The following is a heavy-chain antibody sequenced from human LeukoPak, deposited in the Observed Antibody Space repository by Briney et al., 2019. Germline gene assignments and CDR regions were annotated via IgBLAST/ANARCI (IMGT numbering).Heavy chain of an antibody. CDR1: RGSFSGYY. J-gene: IGHJ6*02. Sequence: SETLSLTCAVYRGSFSGYYWSWIRQPPGKGLEWIGEINHSGSTNYNPSLTSRVTISVDTSKNQFSLKLSSVTAAATAVYYCASKVTYYYGSGSYHRHYYSGIDVWGQGTTVTVSS. V-gene: IGHV4-34*01. D-gene: IGHD3-10*01. CDR2: INHSGST. CDR3: ASKVTYYYGSGSYHRHYYSGIDV.